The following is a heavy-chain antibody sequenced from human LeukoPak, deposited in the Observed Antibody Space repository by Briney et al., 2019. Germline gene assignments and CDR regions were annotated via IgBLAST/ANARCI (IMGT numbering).Heavy chain of an antibody. D-gene: IGHD6-6*01. CDR2: ISPTGSTT. Sequence: GGSLRLSCTASGFSFSGHWMHWARQLPGKGLVWVSRISPTGSTTSYADSVKGRFTVSRDNAKNTLYLQVNNLRAEDTAVYYCARGPNSNWSGLDFWGQGTLLTVST. V-gene: IGHV3-74*01. CDR1: GFSFSGHW. CDR3: ARGPNSNWSGLDF. J-gene: IGHJ4*02.